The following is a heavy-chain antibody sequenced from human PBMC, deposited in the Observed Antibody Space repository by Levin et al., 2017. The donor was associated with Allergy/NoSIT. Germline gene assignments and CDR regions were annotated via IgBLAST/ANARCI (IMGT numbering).Heavy chain of an antibody. CDR2: GYFSGTT. J-gene: IGHJ4*02. V-gene: IGHV4-39*07. D-gene: IGHD3/OR15-3a*01. CDR1: GGSISSSSYR. CDR3: ARVVSDFWTGYLDY. Sequence: PSETLSLTCTVSGGSISSSSYRWGWIRQPPGKGLEWVGSGYFSGTTYYNPSLKSRVTISVDTSKSQFSLKLSSVTAADTAVYYCARVVSDFWTGYLDYWGQGTLVTVSS.